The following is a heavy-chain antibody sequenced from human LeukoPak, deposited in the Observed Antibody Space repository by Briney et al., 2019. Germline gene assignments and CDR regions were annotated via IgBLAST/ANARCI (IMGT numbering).Heavy chain of an antibody. V-gene: IGHV1-2*02. Sequence: ASVKVSCKASGYTFTGYYMHWVRQAPGQGLEWMGWINPNSGGTNYAQKFQGRVTMTRDTSISTAYMELSRLRSDDTAVYYCARGLVPFGAEYWFDPWGQETLVTVSS. D-gene: IGHD3-16*01. J-gene: IGHJ5*02. CDR3: ARGLVPFGAEYWFDP. CDR2: INPNSGGT. CDR1: GYTFTGYY.